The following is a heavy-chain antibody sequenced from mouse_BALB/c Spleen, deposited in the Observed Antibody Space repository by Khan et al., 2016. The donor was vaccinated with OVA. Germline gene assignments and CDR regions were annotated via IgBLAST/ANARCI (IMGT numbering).Heavy chain of an antibody. Sequence: QVQLKQSGAELARPGASVKMSCKASGYTFTTYTMHWVKQRPGQGLEWIGYINPSNGYPNYNQKFKDKSTLTADKSSSTAYMQLSSLTSDYSAVYYCAREGAYYRSDGWFSYWGQGILVTVSA. CDR1: GYTFTTYT. D-gene: IGHD2-14*01. J-gene: IGHJ3*01. CDR2: INPSNGYP. V-gene: IGHV1-4*01. CDR3: AREGAYYRSDGWFSY.